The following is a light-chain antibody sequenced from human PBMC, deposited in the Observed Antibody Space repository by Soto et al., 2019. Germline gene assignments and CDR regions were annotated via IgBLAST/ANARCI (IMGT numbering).Light chain of an antibody. CDR1: SRDGGGYNW. CDR3: TSYATGDTFP. Sequence: QSALTQPPSASGSPGQSVTISCTGTSRDGGGYNWVSWYQHHPGKVPKLLIYEVDKRPSGVPDRFSGSKSGNTASLTVSGLQAEDEADYYCTSYATGDTFPFGGGTKLTVL. V-gene: IGLV2-8*01. J-gene: IGLJ2*01. CDR2: EVD.